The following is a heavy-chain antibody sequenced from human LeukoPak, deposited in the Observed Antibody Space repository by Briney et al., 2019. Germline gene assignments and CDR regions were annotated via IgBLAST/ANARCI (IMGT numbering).Heavy chain of an antibody. Sequence: SETLSLTCAVYGGSLSGYYWSWIRQPPGKGLEWIGEINHSGSTNYNPSLKSRVTISVDTSKNQFSLKLSSVTAADTAVYYCARGYYGSGSLVSYYYYMDVWGKGTTVTVSS. J-gene: IGHJ6*03. CDR3: ARGYYGSGSLVSYYYYMDV. CDR1: GGSLSGYY. CDR2: INHSGST. D-gene: IGHD3-10*01. V-gene: IGHV4-34*01.